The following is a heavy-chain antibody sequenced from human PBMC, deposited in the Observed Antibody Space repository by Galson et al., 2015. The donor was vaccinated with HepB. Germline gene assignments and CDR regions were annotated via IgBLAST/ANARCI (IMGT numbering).Heavy chain of an antibody. CDR2: FDPEDGET. D-gene: IGHD6-13*01. CDR1: GYTLTELS. Sequence: SVKVSCKVSGYTLTELSMHWVRQAPGKGLEWMGGFDPEDGETIYAQKFQGRVTMTEDTSTDTAYMELSSLRSEDTAVDYCATVPYQRSWYSSSPYGMDVWGQGTTVAVSS. J-gene: IGHJ6*02. CDR3: ATVPYQRSWYSSSPYGMDV. V-gene: IGHV1-24*01.